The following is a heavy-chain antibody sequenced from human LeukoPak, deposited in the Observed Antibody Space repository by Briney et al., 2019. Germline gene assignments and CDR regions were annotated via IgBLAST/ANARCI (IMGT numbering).Heavy chain of an antibody. V-gene: IGHV3-72*01. J-gene: IGHJ6*02. Sequence: GGSLRLSCAGSGFIFSDYYIDWVRQAPGKGLEWVGRIRNKANSHTTEYAASVRGRFTILRDDSQNSVYLQMSGLKTEDTAMYYCARSGHPVSIMGVWGQGTTVTVSS. CDR2: IRNKANSHTT. CDR1: GFIFSDYY. CDR3: ARSGHPVSIMGV. D-gene: IGHD3-3*02.